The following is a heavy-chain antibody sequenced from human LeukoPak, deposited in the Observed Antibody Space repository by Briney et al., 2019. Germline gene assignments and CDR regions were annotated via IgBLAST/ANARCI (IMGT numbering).Heavy chain of an antibody. D-gene: IGHD5-12*01. Sequence: ASVKVSCKASGGTFSSYAISWVRQAPGQGLEWMGIINPSGGSTSYAQKFQGRVTITRDTSASTAYMELSSLRSEDTAVYYCAREAGYSGYGWAYYYYYGMDVWGQGTTVTVSS. J-gene: IGHJ6*02. V-gene: IGHV1-46*01. CDR2: INPSGGST. CDR3: AREAGYSGYGWAYYYYYGMDV. CDR1: GGTFSSYA.